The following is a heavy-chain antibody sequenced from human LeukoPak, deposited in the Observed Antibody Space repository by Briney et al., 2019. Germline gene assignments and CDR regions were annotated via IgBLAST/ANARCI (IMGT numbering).Heavy chain of an antibody. CDR1: GGSISSYY. J-gene: IGHJ6*03. V-gene: IGHV4-4*07. D-gene: IGHD6-6*01. CDR3: ARDGTDSSSFDYYYMDV. CDR2: IYTSGST. Sequence: SETLSLTCTVSGGSISSYYWSWIRQPAGKGLEWIGRIYTSGSTNYNPSLKSRVTMSVDTSKNQFSLKLSSVTAADTAVYYCARDGTDSSSFDYYYMDVWGKGTTVTVPS.